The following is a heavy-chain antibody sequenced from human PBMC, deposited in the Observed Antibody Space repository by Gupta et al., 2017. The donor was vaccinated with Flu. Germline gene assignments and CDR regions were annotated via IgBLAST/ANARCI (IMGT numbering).Heavy chain of an antibody. D-gene: IGHD3-16*01. CDR2: VRKDETTT. Sequence: YGIDWGRQALGKELGWVAVVRKDETTTHDADSVKGRFTISRENSKNMDYLQMNSLRTGDTAVYDDAKELGHRGVPFDYWGQGALVTVSS. CDR1: YG. J-gene: IGHJ4*02. V-gene: IGHV3-30*02. CDR3: AKELGHRGVPFDY.